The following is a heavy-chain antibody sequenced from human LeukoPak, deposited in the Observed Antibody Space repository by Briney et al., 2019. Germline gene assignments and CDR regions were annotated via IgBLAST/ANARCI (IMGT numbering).Heavy chain of an antibody. Sequence: SETLSLTCAVSGGSVNGYYWSWIRQTPGMGLEWIGYIYSSGDINYNPSLTSRLTMSVDTSNNQVSLKLSSVTAADTAVYFCARQPPNTASFDYWGQGTLVTVSS. CDR3: ARQPPNTASFDY. J-gene: IGHJ4*02. V-gene: IGHV4-59*02. CDR1: GGSVNGYY. D-gene: IGHD2-21*02. CDR2: IYSSGDI.